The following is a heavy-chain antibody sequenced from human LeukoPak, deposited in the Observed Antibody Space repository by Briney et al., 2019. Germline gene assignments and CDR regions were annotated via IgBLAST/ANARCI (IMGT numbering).Heavy chain of an antibody. CDR1: GGTFSSYA. J-gene: IGHJ6*02. Sequence: GASVKVSCKASGGTFSSYAISWVRQAPGQGPEWMGGIIPIFGTANYAQKFQGRVTITADESTSTAYMELSSLRSEDTAVYYCARDLKGCSSTSCYTINYYYYGMDVWGQGTTVTVSS. D-gene: IGHD2-2*02. CDR2: IIPIFGTA. V-gene: IGHV1-69*13. CDR3: ARDLKGCSSTSCYTINYYYYGMDV.